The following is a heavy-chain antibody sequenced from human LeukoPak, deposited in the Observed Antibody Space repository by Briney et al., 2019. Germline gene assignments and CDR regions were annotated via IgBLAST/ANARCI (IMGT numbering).Heavy chain of an antibody. V-gene: IGHV4-34*01. CDR1: GGSFSDYY. Sequence: SETLSLTCAVYGGSFSDYYWSWIRQPPGKGLEWIGEINHSGSTNYNPSLKSRVTISVDTSKNQFSLKLSSVTAADTAVYYCARGRRGYSYGAYYFDYWGQGTLVTVSS. D-gene: IGHD5-18*01. CDR3: ARGRRGYSYGAYYFDY. CDR2: INHSGST. J-gene: IGHJ4*02.